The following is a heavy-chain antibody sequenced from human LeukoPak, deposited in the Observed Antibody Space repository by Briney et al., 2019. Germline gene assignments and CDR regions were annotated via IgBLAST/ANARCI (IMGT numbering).Heavy chain of an antibody. V-gene: IGHV1-2*02. J-gene: IGHJ4*02. D-gene: IGHD3-22*01. CDR2: INPNSGGT. Sequence: ASVKISCKASGYIFTDYYMHWVRQAPGQGLEWMGWINPNSGGTNYAQKFQGRVTMTRDTSISTAYMELSRLRSDDTAVYYCARGYDSSGLPHWGQGTLVTVSS. CDR3: ARGYDSSGLPH. CDR1: GYIFTDYY.